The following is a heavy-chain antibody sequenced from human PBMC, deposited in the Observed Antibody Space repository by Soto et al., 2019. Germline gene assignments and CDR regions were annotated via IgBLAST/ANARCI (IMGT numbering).Heavy chain of an antibody. D-gene: IGHD1-26*01. CDR2: ISVDGGTT. J-gene: IGHJ4*01. CDR3: ARARLLASVDY. Sequence: PEGSRRLSCAASGFPFSSSWMYWFRQAPGKGLVWVSGISVDGGTTTHADSVKGRFTISRDNAKNTLYLQMNSLRVEDTAVYYCARARLLASVDYWGKGNMVTVSS. CDR1: GFPFSSSW. V-gene: IGHV3-74*01.